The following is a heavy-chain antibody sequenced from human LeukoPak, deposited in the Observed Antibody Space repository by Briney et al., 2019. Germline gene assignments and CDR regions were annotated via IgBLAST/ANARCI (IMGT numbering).Heavy chain of an antibody. J-gene: IGHJ4*02. CDR1: GFTFSSYA. CDR2: ISYDGSNK. D-gene: IGHD5-12*01. CDR3: AREQIVATIGPFDY. Sequence: QSGGSLRLSCAASGFTFSSYAMHWVRQAPGKGLEWVAVISYDGSNKYYADSVKGRFTISRDNSKNTLYLQMNSLRAEDTAVYYCAREQIVATIGPFDYWGQGTLVTVSS. V-gene: IGHV3-30-3*01.